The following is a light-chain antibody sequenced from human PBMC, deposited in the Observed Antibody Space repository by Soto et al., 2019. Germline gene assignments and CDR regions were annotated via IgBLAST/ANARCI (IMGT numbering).Light chain of an antibody. CDR3: QQYGGSPIT. J-gene: IGKJ5*01. V-gene: IGKV3-20*01. CDR2: GAS. CDR1: QSVTTR. Sequence: EIVLTQSPDTLSLSPGGRATLSCRASQSVTTRLAWYQQKPGQPPRLLISGASVRASGVPVRISGSGSGTDFTLTISRLEPEDFALYYCQQYGGSPITFGLRTRLEVK.